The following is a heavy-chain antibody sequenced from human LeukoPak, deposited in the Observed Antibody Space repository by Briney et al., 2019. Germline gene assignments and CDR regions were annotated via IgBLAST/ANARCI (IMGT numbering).Heavy chain of an antibody. V-gene: IGHV4-59*08. D-gene: IGHD6-19*01. CDR2: LYYSGST. CDR1: GGSISGYF. Sequence: SETLSLTCTVYGGSISGYFWSWIRQRPGKGLELIGYLYYSGSTNYNPSLKSRVTVSVDTSKDQFSLRLSSVTAADTAVYYCARLLAVAGGDAFDIWGQGKMVTVSS. J-gene: IGHJ3*02. CDR3: ARLLAVAGGDAFDI.